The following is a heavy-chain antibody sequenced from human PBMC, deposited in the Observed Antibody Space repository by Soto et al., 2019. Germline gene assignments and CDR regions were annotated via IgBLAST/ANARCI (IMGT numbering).Heavy chain of an antibody. D-gene: IGHD1-26*01. CDR1: GFTFTKAY. J-gene: IGHJ4*02. CDR3: ATEGGYPGSNFYGAY. CDR2: IKGSHAGGTT. Sequence: EVQLVESGGGLVEPGGSIRLSCVASGFTFTKAYMTWVRQAPGKGLEWVGRIKGSHAGGTTDYATSVKGRFTISRDDSKNTLDLQMNSLKPEDTSVYYCATEGGYPGSNFYGAYWGQGTLVTVSS. V-gene: IGHV3-15*01.